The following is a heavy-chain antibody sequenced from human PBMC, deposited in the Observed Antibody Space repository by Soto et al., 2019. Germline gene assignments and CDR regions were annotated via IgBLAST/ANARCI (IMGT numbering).Heavy chain of an antibody. CDR2: ISSGSSDT. V-gene: IGHV3-21*01. CDR1: GFMFSMYW. CDR3: ARVAY. J-gene: IGHJ4*02. Sequence: GGSLRLSCEASGFMFSMYWMHWVRQVPGKGLEWVASISSGSSDTWYADSVKGRFIISRDNAQNSLFLQMDTLRPEDTAMYYCARVAYWGPGTQVTVSS.